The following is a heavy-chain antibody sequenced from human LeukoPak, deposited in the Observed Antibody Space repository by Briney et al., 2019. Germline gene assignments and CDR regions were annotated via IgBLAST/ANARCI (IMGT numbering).Heavy chain of an antibody. CDR2: ISSSSSYI. Sequence: GGSLRLSCAASGFTFSRYSMNWVRQAPGEGLEWVSSISSSSSYIYYADSVKGRFTISRDNAKNSLYLQMNSLRAEDTAVYYCARFTVVPAANFDYWGQGTLVTVSS. D-gene: IGHD2-2*01. J-gene: IGHJ4*02. CDR1: GFTFSRYS. V-gene: IGHV3-21*01. CDR3: ARFTVVPAANFDY.